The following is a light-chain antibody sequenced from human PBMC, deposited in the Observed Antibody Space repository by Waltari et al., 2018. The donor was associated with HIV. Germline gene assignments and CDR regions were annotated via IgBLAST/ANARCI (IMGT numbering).Light chain of an antibody. CDR2: EVN. J-gene: IGLJ2*01. V-gene: IGLV2-8*01. Sequence: QSALTQPPSASGSPGQSVPISCTGTSSDVGGYNYVSWYQQHPGKAPKLMIYEVNKRPSGGPDRFSGSKAGNTASLTVSGLQAEDEADYYCSSYAGSNNRVFGGGTKLTVL. CDR1: SSDVGGYNY. CDR3: SSYAGSNNRV.